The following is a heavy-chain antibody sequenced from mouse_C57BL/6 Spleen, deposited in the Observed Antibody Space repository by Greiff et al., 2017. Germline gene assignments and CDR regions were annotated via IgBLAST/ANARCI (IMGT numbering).Heavy chain of an antibody. CDR1: GYSITSGYD. V-gene: IGHV3-1*01. Sequence: EVQRVESGPGMVKPSPSLSLTCTVTGYSITSGYDWHWIRHFPGNKLEWMGYISYSGSTNYNPSLKSRISITHDTSKNHFFLKLNSVTTEDTATYYCSREAYYGSSPYFDYWGQGTTLTVSS. J-gene: IGHJ2*01. CDR3: SREAYYGSSPYFDY. CDR2: ISYSGST. D-gene: IGHD1-1*01.